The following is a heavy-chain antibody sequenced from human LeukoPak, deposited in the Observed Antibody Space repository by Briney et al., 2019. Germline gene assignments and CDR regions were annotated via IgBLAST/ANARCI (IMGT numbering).Heavy chain of an antibody. CDR2: ISGSGGGT. D-gene: IGHD5-24*01. J-gene: IGHJ6*03. CDR3: AKNRENYYYMDV. Sequence: GGSLRLSCAASGFTFSSYAMNWVRQAPGKGPEWVSAISGSGGGTYYADSVKGRFTISRDNSKNTLYLQMNSLRAEDTAVYYCAKNRENYYYMDVWGKGTTVTVSS. CDR1: GFTFSSYA. V-gene: IGHV3-23*01.